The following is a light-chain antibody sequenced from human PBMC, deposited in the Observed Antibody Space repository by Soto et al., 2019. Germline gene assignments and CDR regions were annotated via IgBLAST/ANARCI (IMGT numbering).Light chain of an antibody. V-gene: IGKV1-5*03. CDR3: QKYNSYSWT. Sequence: DIQMTQSPSTLSACVGDRVTITCRASQRISSWLAWYQQKPGKAPKLLIYKASSLESGVPSRFSGSGSGTEFILTISSLQPDDFATYYCQKYNSYSWTFGQGTKVEIK. CDR2: KAS. J-gene: IGKJ1*01. CDR1: QRISSW.